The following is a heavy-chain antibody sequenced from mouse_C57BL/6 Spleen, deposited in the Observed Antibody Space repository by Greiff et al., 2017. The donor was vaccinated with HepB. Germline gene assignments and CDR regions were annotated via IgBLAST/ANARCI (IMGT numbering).Heavy chain of an antibody. CDR3: ARGNRYAMDY. J-gene: IGHJ4*01. Sequence: EVKLMESGPGLVKPSQSLSLTCSVTGYSITSGYYWNWIRQFPGNKLEWMGYISYDGSNNYNPSLKNRISITRDTSKNQFFLKLNSVTTEDTATYYCARGNRYAMDYWGQGTSVTVSS. CDR2: ISYDGSN. V-gene: IGHV3-6*01. CDR1: GYSITSGYY.